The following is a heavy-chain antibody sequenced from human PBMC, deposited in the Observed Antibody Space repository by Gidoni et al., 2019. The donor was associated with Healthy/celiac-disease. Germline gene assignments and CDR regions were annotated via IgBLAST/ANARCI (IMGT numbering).Heavy chain of an antibody. CDR3: ARDVGVYYGSGSYSDYYYYGMDV. CDR1: GFTFSSYA. D-gene: IGHD3-10*01. J-gene: IGHJ6*02. Sequence: QVQLVESGGGVVQPGRSLRLSCAASGFTFSSYAMHWVRQAPGKGLEWVAVISYDGSNKYYADSVKGRFTISRDNSKNTLYLQMNSLRAEDTAVYYCARDVGVYYGSGSYSDYYYYGMDVWGQGTTVTVSS. CDR2: ISYDGSNK. V-gene: IGHV3-30-3*01.